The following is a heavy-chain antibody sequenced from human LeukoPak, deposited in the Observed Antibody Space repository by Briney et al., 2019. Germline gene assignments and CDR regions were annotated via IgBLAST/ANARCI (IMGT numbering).Heavy chain of an antibody. CDR3: ARFTYYYDSSGYYHTHFDY. CDR1: GYTFTSYD. V-gene: IGHV1-8*01. Sequence: ASVKVSCKASGYTFTSYDINWVRQATGQGLEWMGWMNPNSGNTGYAQKFQGRVTMTRNTSISTAYMELSSLRSEDTAVYYCARFTYYYDSSGYYHTHFDYWGQGTLVTVSS. J-gene: IGHJ4*02. D-gene: IGHD3-22*01. CDR2: MNPNSGNT.